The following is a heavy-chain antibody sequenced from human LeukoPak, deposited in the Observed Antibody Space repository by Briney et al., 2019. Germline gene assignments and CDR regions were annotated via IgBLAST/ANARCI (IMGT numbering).Heavy chain of an antibody. J-gene: IGHJ4*02. V-gene: IGHV3-21*01. Sequence: TGGSLRLSCAASGFTFSTYSMNWVRQAPGKGLEWVSSISSSSSYIYYADSVQGRFTISRDNAKNSLYLQMNSLRAEDTALYYCAKDVGVVVTAIDNWGQGTLVTVSS. CDR3: AKDVGVVVTAIDN. CDR1: GFTFSTYS. CDR2: ISSSSSYI. D-gene: IGHD2-21*02.